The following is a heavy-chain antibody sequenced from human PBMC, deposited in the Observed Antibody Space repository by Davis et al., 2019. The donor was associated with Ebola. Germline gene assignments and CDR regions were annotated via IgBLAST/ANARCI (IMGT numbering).Heavy chain of an antibody. CDR2: IYYSGST. CDR3: ARLGYSYGYFDY. Sequence: SETLSLTCTVSGGSISSYYWSWIRQPPGKGLEWIGYIYYSGSTNYNPSLKSRVTISVDTSKNQFSLKLSSVTAADTAVYYCARLGYSYGYFDYWGQGTPVTVSS. D-gene: IGHD5-18*01. J-gene: IGHJ4*02. V-gene: IGHV4-59*08. CDR1: GGSISSYY.